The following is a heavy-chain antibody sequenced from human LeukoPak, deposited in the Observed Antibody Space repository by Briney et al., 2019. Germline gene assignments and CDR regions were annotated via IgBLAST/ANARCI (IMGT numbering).Heavy chain of an antibody. J-gene: IGHJ4*02. CDR3: ARVRDGSSWYVNYFDY. CDR2: IWYDGSNK. V-gene: IGHV3-33*01. Sequence: GRSLRLSCAASGFTFSSYGMHWVRQAPGKGLEWVAVIWYDGSNKYYADSVKGRFTISRDSSKSTLYLQMNSLRAEDTAVYYCARVRDGSSWYVNYFDYWGQGTLVTVSS. D-gene: IGHD6-13*01. CDR1: GFTFSSYG.